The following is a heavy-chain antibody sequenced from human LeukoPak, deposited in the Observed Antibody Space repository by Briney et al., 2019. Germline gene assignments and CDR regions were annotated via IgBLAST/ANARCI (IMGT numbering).Heavy chain of an antibody. V-gene: IGHV1-46*01. CDR1: GYTFTSYY. CDR2: INPSGGST. J-gene: IGHJ4*02. D-gene: IGHD3-22*01. CDR3: ARAGSWDYDSSGYYGPHFDY. Sequence: ASVTVSCKASGYTFTSYYMHWVRQAPGQGLEWMGIINPSGGSTSYAQKFQGRVTMTRDTSTSTVYMELSSLRSEDTAVYYCARAGSWDYDSSGYYGPHFDYWGQGTLVTVSS.